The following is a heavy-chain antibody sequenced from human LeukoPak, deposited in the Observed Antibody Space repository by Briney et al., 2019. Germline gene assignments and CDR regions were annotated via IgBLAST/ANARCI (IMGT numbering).Heavy chain of an antibody. D-gene: IGHD5-12*01. CDR1: GFTFDSYA. J-gene: IGHJ4*02. CDR2: ISFDGSNR. Sequence: GRSLRLSCAASGFTFDSYAIHWVRQAPGKGLEWVAVISFDGSNRFYADSVKGRFSISRDNSKKTLYLQMNSLRVEDSAVYFCARDQLAYSGYDTLFAYWGQGTLVTVSS. V-gene: IGHV3-30*04. CDR3: ARDQLAYSGYDTLFAY.